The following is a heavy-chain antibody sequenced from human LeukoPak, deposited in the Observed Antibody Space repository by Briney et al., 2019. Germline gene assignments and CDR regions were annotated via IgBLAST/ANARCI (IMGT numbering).Heavy chain of an antibody. CDR3: AKDPGYLPYYFDY. CDR2: LSASGGKT. Sequence: GGSLRLSCAASGFTFSTYAMTWLRQAPGKGLEWVSALSASGGKTYYADSVKGRFTISRDNSKNTLYLQMNSLRAEDTAVYYCAKDPGYLPYYFDYWGQGTLVTVSS. V-gene: IGHV3-23*01. J-gene: IGHJ4*02. D-gene: IGHD3-9*01. CDR1: GFTFSTYA.